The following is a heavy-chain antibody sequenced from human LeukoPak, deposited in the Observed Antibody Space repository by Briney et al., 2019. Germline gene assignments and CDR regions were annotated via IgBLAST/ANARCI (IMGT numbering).Heavy chain of an antibody. Sequence: GASVKVSCKASGYTFTSYYMHWVRQAPGQGLEWMGIINPSGGSTSYAQKFQGRVTMTRDTSTSTVYMELSSLRSEDTAVYYCARTIYGSGKRGDWFDPWGQGTLVTISS. J-gene: IGHJ5*02. D-gene: IGHD3-10*01. V-gene: IGHV1-46*01. CDR1: GYTFTSYY. CDR3: ARTIYGSGKRGDWFDP. CDR2: INPSGGST.